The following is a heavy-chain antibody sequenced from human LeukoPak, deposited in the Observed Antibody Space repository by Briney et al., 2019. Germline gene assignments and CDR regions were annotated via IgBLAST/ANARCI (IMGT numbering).Heavy chain of an antibody. V-gene: IGHV1-18*01. J-gene: IGHJ6*03. CDR2: ISAYSGNT. Sequence: ASVKVSCKASGYTFTSYGVSWVRQAPGQGLEWMGWISAYSGNTDFAQKLQGRVTMTTDTSTSTAYMEVRSLRSDDTAVYYCARGNEYSSSYFMGVWGKGTTVTVSS. CDR1: GYTFTSYG. D-gene: IGHD6-6*01. CDR3: ARGNEYSSSYFMGV.